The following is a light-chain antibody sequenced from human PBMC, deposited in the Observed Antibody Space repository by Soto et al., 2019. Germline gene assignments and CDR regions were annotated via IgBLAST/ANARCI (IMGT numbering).Light chain of an antibody. CDR2: DAS. CDR1: QSISSW. Sequence: DIQMTQSPSTLAASLGDRVTITCRASQSISSWLAWYQQKPGKAPKLLIYDASSLESGVPSRFSGSGSGTEFTLTISSLQHDDFANYYCQQYNSYLTWTFGQGTKVDIK. J-gene: IGKJ1*01. CDR3: QQYNSYLTWT. V-gene: IGKV1-5*01.